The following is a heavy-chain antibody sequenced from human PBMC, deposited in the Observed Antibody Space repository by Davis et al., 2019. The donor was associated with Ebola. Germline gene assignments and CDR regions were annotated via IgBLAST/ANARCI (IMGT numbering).Heavy chain of an antibody. CDR1: GASIIHDDHA. D-gene: IGHD1-1*01. CDR2: IHHTGGT. Sequence: SETLSLTCTVSGASIIHDDHAWSWIRQPPGKGLEWIGYIHHTGGTYYNPSLKSRVTISVDTSKNQFSLKLSSVTAADTAVYYCARGLYPWELDYWGQGTLVTVSS. CDR3: ARGLYPWELDY. J-gene: IGHJ4*02. V-gene: IGHV4-30-2*01.